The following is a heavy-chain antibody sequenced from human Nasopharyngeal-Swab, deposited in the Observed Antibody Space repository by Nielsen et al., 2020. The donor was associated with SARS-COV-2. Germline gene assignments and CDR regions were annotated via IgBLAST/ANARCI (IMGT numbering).Heavy chain of an antibody. V-gene: IGHV3-21*01. CDR1: GFTPASYS. CDR2: ISSSGKYI. Sequence: GESLKISCAASGFTPASYSMNWVRQAPGKGLEWVSSISSSGKYIYYANSVRGRFTISRDNAKSSLFLQIDSLRAEDTALYYCARDIGDGYNLLYYFDYWGPGTLVTVSS. CDR3: ARDIGDGYNLLYYFDY. D-gene: IGHD5-24*01. J-gene: IGHJ4*02.